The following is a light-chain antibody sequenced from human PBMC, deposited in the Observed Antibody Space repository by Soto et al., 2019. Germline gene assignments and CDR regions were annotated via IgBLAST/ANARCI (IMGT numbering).Light chain of an antibody. CDR1: QAISRS. J-gene: IGKJ3*01. CDR2: AAS. CDR3: QQANSFPFT. V-gene: IGKV1-12*01. Sequence: DIPMTQSPSSVSASVGDRVTITCRASQAISRSLAWYQQKPGEASKLLIYAASILQSGVPSRFSGSGSETDFTLTITRLQPEDFASYYCQQANSFPFTFGPGTKV.